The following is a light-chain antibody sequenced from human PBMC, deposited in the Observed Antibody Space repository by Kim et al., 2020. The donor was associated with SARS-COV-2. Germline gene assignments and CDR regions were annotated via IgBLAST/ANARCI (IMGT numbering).Light chain of an antibody. J-gene: IGLJ3*02. CDR1: SGSIASNY. Sequence: KPVTISCTGSSGSIASNYVQWYQQRPGSAPTTVIYEDNQRPSGVPDRFSGSIDSSSNSASLTISGLKTEDEADYYCQSYDSSNQGVFGGGTQLTVL. CDR2: EDN. V-gene: IGLV6-57*02. CDR3: QSYDSSNQGV.